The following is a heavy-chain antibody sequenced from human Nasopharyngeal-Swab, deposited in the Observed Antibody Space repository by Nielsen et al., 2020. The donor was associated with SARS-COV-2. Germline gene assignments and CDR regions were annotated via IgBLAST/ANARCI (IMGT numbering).Heavy chain of an antibody. CDR1: GFTFTSSA. V-gene: IGHV1-58*01. Sequence: SVKVSCKASGFTFTSSAVQWVRQARGQRLEWIGWIVVGSGNTHYAQKFQERVTRDMSTSTAYMELSSLRSEDTAVYYCAADRRYFDWLLGEYYGMDVWGQGTTVTVSS. CDR3: AADRRYFDWLLGEYYGMDV. CDR2: IVVGSGNT. J-gene: IGHJ6*02. D-gene: IGHD3-9*01.